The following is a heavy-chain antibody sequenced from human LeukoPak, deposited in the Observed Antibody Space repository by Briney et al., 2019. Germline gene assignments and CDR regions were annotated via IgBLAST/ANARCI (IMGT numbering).Heavy chain of an antibody. CDR3: ARGPIYYDFWSGYYPYFDY. CDR1: GGSFSGYY. D-gene: IGHD3-3*01. CDR2: INHSGST. Sequence: PSETLSLTCGVYGGSFSGYYWSWIRQPPGKGLEWIGEINHSGSTNYNPSLKSRVTISVDTSKNQFSLKLSSVTAADTAVYYCARGPIYYDFWSGYYPYFDYWGQGTLVTVSS. J-gene: IGHJ4*02. V-gene: IGHV4-34*01.